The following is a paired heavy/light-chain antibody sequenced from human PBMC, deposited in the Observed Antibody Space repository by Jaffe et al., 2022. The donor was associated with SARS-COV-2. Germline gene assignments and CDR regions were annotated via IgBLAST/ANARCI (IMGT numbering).Light chain of an antibody. V-gene: IGKV3-20*01. J-gene: IGKJ5*01. CDR2: STS. CDR3: QHHASALTT. CDR1: QTVNSNY. Sequence: EIVLTQSPDTLSLSPGERAALSCRASQTVNSNYLAWYQQKPGQAPRLLIYSTSIRANGIPDRFSGSGSGADFTLTISRLEPDDFAVYYCQHHASALTTFGQGTRLEVK.
Heavy chain of an antibody. CDR1: GDSVSSNSAA. CDR2: TYYRSKWLN. V-gene: IGHV6-1*01. D-gene: IGHD6-25*01. Sequence: QVQLQQSGPGLVKPSQTLSLTCAISGDSVSSNSAAWNWIRQSPSRGLEWLGRTYYRSKWLNDYAISMRGRIIINADTSRNQFSLQLNSVTPDDTSIYYCARDLSARLDYWGRGTLVTVSS. J-gene: IGHJ4*02. CDR3: ARDLSARLDY.